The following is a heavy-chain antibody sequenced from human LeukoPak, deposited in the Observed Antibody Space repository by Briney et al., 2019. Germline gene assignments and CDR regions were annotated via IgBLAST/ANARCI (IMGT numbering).Heavy chain of an antibody. D-gene: IGHD1-14*01. CDR2: FYRGST. CDR3: ARQDRWFDP. CDR1: GYSISSGYY. Sequence: SETLSLTCAVSGYSISSGYYWGWIRQPPGKGLEWIGSFYRGSTYYNPSLKSRVTISIDTSKNQFSLKLSSVNAADTAVYYCARQDRWFDPWGQGTLVTVSS. V-gene: IGHV4-38-2*01. J-gene: IGHJ5*02.